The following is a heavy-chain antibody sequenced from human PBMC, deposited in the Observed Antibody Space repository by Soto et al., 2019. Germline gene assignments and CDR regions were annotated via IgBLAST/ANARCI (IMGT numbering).Heavy chain of an antibody. CDR3: ASGDSSSCYIMSP. Sequence: EVQLVESGGGLVKPGGSLRLSCAASGFTFSSYSMNWVRQAPGKGLEWVSSISSSSSYIYYADSVKGRFTISRDNAKNSLYLQMNSLRAEDTAVYYCASGDSSSCYIMSPWGQGTLVTVSS. CDR1: GFTFSSYS. D-gene: IGHD6-13*01. V-gene: IGHV3-21*01. CDR2: ISSSSSYI. J-gene: IGHJ5*02.